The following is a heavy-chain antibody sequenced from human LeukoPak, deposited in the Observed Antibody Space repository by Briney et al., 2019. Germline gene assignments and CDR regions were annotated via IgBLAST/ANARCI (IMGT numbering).Heavy chain of an antibody. J-gene: IGHJ4*02. CDR2: ISGSGGST. CDR3: AKGTSITLWFGELYKGPPDY. Sequence: PGGSLRLSCAASGFTFSSYAMSWVRQAPGKGLEWVSAISGSGGSTYYADSVKGRFTISRDNSKNTLYLQMNSLRAEDTAVYYCAKGTSITLWFGELYKGPPDYWGQGTLVTVSS. D-gene: IGHD3-10*01. CDR1: GFTFSSYA. V-gene: IGHV3-23*01.